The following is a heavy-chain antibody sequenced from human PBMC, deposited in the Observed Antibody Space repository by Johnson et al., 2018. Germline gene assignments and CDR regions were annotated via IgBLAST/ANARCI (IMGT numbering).Heavy chain of an antibody. CDR2: TSYRSKWYN. V-gene: IGHV6-1*01. J-gene: IGHJ1*01. CDR1: GDSVSSNSAA. D-gene: IGHD4-17*01. Sequence: QVQLQESGPGLVKPSQTLSLTCAISGDSVSSNSAAWHWIRQSPSRGLEWLGRTSYRSKWYNDYAVSVKSRITINPDTSKNQFSLQPNSVTPEDTAVYYWARTVTTIEYFQHWGQGTLVTVSS. CDR3: ARTVTTIEYFQH.